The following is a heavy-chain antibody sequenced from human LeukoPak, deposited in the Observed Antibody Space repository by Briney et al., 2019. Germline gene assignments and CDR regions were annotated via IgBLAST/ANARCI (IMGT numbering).Heavy chain of an antibody. D-gene: IGHD2-15*01. CDR1: GFTVSSNY. J-gene: IGHJ6*02. CDR2: IFSGGST. Sequence: GGSLRLSCAASGFTVSSNYMSWVRQAPGKGLEWVSVIFSGGSTYYADSVKGRFTISRDNSKNTLYLQMNSLGAEDTAVYYCARENDMGYCSGGRCYKGYNAMDVWGQGTTVTVSS. CDR3: ARENDMGYCSGGRCYKGYNAMDV. V-gene: IGHV3-53*01.